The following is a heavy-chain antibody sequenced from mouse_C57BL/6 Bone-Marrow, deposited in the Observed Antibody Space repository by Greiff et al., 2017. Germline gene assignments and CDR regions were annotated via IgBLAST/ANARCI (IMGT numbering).Heavy chain of an antibody. CDR1: GYTFTSYD. CDR2: IYPRDGST. CDR3: ARDYGSSYWYFDV. V-gene: IGHV1-85*01. J-gene: IGHJ1*03. D-gene: IGHD1-1*01. Sequence: QVQLQQSGPELVKPGASVKLSCKASGYTFTSYDINWVKQRPGQGLEWIGWIYPRDGSTKYNEKFKGKATLTVDTSSSTAYMELDSLTSEDSAVYFCARDYGSSYWYFDVWGTGTTVTVSS.